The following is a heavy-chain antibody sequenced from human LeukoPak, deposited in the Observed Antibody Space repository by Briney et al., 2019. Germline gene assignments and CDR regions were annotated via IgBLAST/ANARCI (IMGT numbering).Heavy chain of an antibody. D-gene: IGHD5-12*01. CDR3: AREGVVATMGADY. CDR2: TYYRSTWYN. CDR1: GDSVSSNSVT. Sequence: SQTLSLTCAISGDSVSSNSVTWNWIRQSPSRGLEWLGRTYYRSTWYNDYAVSVRGRITVNPDTSKNQFSLQLNSVTPEDTAVYYCAREGVVATMGADYWGQGTLVTVSS. V-gene: IGHV6-1*01. J-gene: IGHJ4*02.